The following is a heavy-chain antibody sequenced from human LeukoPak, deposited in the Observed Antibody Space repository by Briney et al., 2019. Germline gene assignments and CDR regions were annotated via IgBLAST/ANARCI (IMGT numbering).Heavy chain of an antibody. D-gene: IGHD2-21*02. J-gene: IGHJ5*02. CDR1: GGSISSSDNY. CDR3: ARHTLVTSISTYNWFDP. V-gene: IGHV4-39*01. CDR2: IFYGGNT. Sequence: SSETLSLTCSVSGGSISSSDNYWGWIRQPPGKGLEWIGSIFYGGNTFYSPSLRSRVSISVDTSKNHCSLRLNSVTAADTAVYYCARHTLVTSISTYNWFDPWGQGTLVTVSS.